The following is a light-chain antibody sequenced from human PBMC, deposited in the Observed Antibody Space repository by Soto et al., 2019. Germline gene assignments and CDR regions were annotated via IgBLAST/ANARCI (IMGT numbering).Light chain of an antibody. J-gene: IGKJ5*01. CDR3: QQRSNWFT. CDR2: DAS. V-gene: IGKV3-11*01. CDR1: QSVSSY. Sequence: EIVLTQSPATLSLSPGERATLSCRASQSVSSYIAWYQQKPGQAPRLLIYDASNRATGIPARFSGSGSGTDFTLTISSLEPEDFAVYYCQQRSNWFTFGQGTRLEI.